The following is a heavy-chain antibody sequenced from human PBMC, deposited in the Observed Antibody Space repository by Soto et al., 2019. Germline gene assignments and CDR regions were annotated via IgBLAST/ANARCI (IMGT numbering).Heavy chain of an antibody. V-gene: IGHV3-15*01. J-gene: IGHJ6*02. CDR3: TTDPYDSSGYYYYYYGMDV. CDR2: INSKTDGGTT. D-gene: IGHD3-22*01. CDR1: GFTFSNAW. Sequence: GGSLRLSCAASGFTFSNAWMSWVRQAPGKGLEWVGRINSKTDGGTTDYAAPVKGRFTISRDDSKNTLYLQMNSLKTEDTAVYYCTTDPYDSSGYYYYYYGMDVWGQGTTVTVSS.